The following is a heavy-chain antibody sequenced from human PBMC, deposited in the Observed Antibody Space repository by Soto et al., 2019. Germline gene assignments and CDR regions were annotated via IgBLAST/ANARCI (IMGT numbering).Heavy chain of an antibody. Sequence: PGESLKISWNCSGYSFINHGICWVRQMPGKGLEWMGIIYPGDSHTRYSPSFQGQVTISADKSTSTAYLQWSSLKASDTAIYYCAVSMGNSPLARFDYWGQGTLVTVSS. V-gene: IGHV5-51*01. CDR1: GYSFINHG. CDR2: IYPGDSHT. CDR3: AVSMGNSPLARFDY. J-gene: IGHJ4*02. D-gene: IGHD3-10*01.